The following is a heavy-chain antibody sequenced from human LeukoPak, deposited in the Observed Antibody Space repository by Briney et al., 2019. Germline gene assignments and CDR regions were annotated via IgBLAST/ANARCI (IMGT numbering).Heavy chain of an antibody. J-gene: IGHJ3*02. Sequence: SETLSLTCTVSGGSIRSYYWSWVRQPPGKGLEWIGYIYYSGSTNYNPSLKSRVTISIDTSKHQFSLKLSSVTAADTAVYYCARHFVTGGSYSNALDIWGQGTMVTVSS. D-gene: IGHD3-10*01. V-gene: IGHV4-59*08. CDR3: ARHFVTGGSYSNALDI. CDR1: GGSIRSYY. CDR2: IYYSGST.